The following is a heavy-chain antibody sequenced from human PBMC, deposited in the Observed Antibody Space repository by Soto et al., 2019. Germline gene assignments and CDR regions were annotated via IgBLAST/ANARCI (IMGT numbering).Heavy chain of an antibody. V-gene: IGHV2-5*02. Sequence: ESGPTLVKPTQTLTLTCTFSGFSLSTSGVGVGWIRQPPGKALEWLALIYWDDDKRYSPSLKSRLTITKDTSKNQVVLTMTNMDPVDTATYYCAHRLQSSSGWYLGYYYMDVWGKGTTVTVSS. J-gene: IGHJ6*03. CDR3: AHRLQSSSGWYLGYYYMDV. D-gene: IGHD6-19*01. CDR1: GFSLSTSGVG. CDR2: IYWDDDK.